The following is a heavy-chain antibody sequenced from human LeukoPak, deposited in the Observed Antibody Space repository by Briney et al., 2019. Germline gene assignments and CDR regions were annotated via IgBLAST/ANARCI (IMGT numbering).Heavy chain of an antibody. CDR1: GGSISSGSYY. Sequence: SETLSLTCTVSGGSISSGSYYWSWIRQPAGKGLEWIGRIYTSGSTNYNPSLKSRVTISVDTSKNQFSLKVSSVTAADTAVYYCARVKDPGGYYYYYYMDIWGKGNTVTVSS. J-gene: IGHJ6*03. CDR2: IYTSGST. D-gene: IGHD3-16*01. CDR3: ARVKDPGGYYYYYYMDI. V-gene: IGHV4-61*02.